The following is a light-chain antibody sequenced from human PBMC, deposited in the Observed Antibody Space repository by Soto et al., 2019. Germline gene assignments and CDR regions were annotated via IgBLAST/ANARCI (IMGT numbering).Light chain of an antibody. CDR1: RSNVGNYNL. CDR3: CSYAGSGGYV. CDR2: EGS. V-gene: IGLV2-23*01. Sequence: SALTQPASVSGSPGQSITISCTGTRSNVGNYNLVSWYQQHPGKAPKLMIYEGSKRPSGVSNRFSGSKSGNTASLTISGLQADDEADYYCCSYAGSGGYVFGTGTKVT. J-gene: IGLJ1*01.